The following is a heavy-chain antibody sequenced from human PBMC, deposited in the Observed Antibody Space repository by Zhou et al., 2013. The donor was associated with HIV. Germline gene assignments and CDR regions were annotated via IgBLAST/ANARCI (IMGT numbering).Heavy chain of an antibody. CDR2: IIPVFGAA. Sequence: QVQLVQSGAEVKKPGSSVKVSCKASGGTFSTYTITWVRQAPGQGLEWMGGIIPVFGAANYAQMFQGRVTITADESTSTAYMELSSLRSEDTAVYYCAVLSQKDAFDIWGQGTMVTVSS. CDR1: GGTFSTYT. V-gene: IGHV1-69*12. J-gene: IGHJ3*02. CDR3: AVLSQKDAFDI.